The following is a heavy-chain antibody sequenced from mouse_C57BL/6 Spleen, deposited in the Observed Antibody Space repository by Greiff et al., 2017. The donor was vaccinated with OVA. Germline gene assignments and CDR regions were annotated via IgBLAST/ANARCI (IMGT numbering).Heavy chain of an antibody. D-gene: IGHD3-2*02. Sequence: EVKLVESEGGLVQPGSSMKLSCTASGFTFSDYYMAWVRQVPEKGLEWVANINYDGSSTYYLDSLKSRFIISRDNAKNILYLQMSSLKSEDTATYYCARQLRPPYYAMDYWGQGTSVTVSS. J-gene: IGHJ4*01. CDR1: GFTFSDYY. CDR2: INYDGSST. V-gene: IGHV5-16*01. CDR3: ARQLRPPYYAMDY.